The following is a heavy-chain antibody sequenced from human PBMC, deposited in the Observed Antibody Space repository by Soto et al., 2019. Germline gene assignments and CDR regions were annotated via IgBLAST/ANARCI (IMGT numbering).Heavy chain of an antibody. CDR3: AHRKPGYYFDY. J-gene: IGHJ4*02. CDR2: IYWDDDK. Sequence: SGPTLVKPTPTITLTCTLSGLSLSTSGVGVGWIRQPPGKALEWLALIYWDDDKRYSPSLKSRLTITKDTSKNQVVLTMTNMGPVDTATYYCAHRKPGYYFDYWGQGTQVTVSS. D-gene: IGHD3-10*01. V-gene: IGHV2-5*02. CDR1: GLSLSTSGVG.